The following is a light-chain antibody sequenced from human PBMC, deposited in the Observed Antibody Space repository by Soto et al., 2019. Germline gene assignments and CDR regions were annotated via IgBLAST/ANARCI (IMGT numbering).Light chain of an antibody. Sequence: DIQMTQYPSSLSAAVGDSVTISCQASQDINNFLNWYQQKPGKPPQLLIYDASTLERGVPSRFSGAGSGADFSFTISNLQPEDIATYYCQQYEDLPLTFGQGTKVESK. CDR2: DAS. CDR3: QQYEDLPLT. CDR1: QDINNF. V-gene: IGKV1-33*01. J-gene: IGKJ1*01.